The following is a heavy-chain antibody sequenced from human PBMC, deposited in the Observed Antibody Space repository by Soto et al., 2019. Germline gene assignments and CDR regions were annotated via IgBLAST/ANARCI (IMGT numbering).Heavy chain of an antibody. J-gene: IGHJ5*01. CDR2: VNHSGEA. CDR1: GGSFRNYY. CDR3: ARAERFPSSWFVS. Sequence: SETLSLTCGVYGGSFRNYYWIWVRQPPGKGLEWIGEVNHSGEATYNPSLQSRVTISLDTTNNHFSLKMTSVTAADTAIYFCARAERFPSSWFVSWGQGTQFTVSS. V-gene: IGHV4-34*01. D-gene: IGHD3-10*01.